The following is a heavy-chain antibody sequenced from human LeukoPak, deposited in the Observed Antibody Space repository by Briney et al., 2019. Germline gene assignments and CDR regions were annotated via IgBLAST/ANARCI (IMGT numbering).Heavy chain of an antibody. CDR1: GGSISSSSYY. J-gene: IGHJ4*02. Sequence: SETLSLTCTVSGGSISSSSYYWGWIRQPPGKGLEWIGSIYYSGGTYYSPSLKSRVTMSVDTSKNQFSLKLSSVTAADTAVYYCARYVSYGDYSRAPFDYWGQGTLVTVSS. D-gene: IGHD4-17*01. CDR2: IYYSGGT. CDR3: ARYVSYGDYSRAPFDY. V-gene: IGHV4-39*01.